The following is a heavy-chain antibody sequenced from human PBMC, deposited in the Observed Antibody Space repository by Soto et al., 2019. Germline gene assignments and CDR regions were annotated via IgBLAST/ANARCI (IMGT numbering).Heavy chain of an antibody. J-gene: IGHJ5*02. CDR2: IYTGGGT. CDR3: ARDRDGLRFDP. D-gene: IGHD2-21*02. CDR1: GFTVSAHD. Sequence: EVQLVASGGGLVQPGGSLRRSCVASGFTVSAHDMPWVRQAPGKGLEWDSVIYTGGGTQYAASVKGRFIISRDSSNNTVYLRMNRVRVEDTAMYYCARDRDGLRFDPWGQGTLVTVSS. V-gene: IGHV3-66*01.